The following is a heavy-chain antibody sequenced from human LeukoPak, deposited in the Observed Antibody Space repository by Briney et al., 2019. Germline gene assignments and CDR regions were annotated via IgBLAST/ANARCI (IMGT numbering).Heavy chain of an antibody. J-gene: IGHJ4*02. CDR2: IRDSGGEM. V-gene: IGHV3-48*01. D-gene: IGHD1-1*01. Sequence: PGGSLRLSCAASGFTFSSYAMSWVRQAPGKGLEWLSNIRDSGGEMYYADSVKGRFTITRDNAKNTLYLQMNGLRVEDTAVYFCARDHNWAFDFWGRGSLVTVSS. CDR1: GFTFSSYA. CDR3: ARDHNWAFDF.